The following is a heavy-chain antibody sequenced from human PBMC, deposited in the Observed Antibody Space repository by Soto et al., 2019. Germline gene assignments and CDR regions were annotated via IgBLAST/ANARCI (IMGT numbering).Heavy chain of an antibody. D-gene: IGHD3-3*01. CDR3: AKALHTIFGVVIYYYYYGMDV. V-gene: IGHV3-23*01. CDR1: GFTFSSYA. J-gene: IGHJ6*02. CDR2: ISGSGGST. Sequence: GGSLRLSCAASGFTFSSYAMSWVRQAPGKGLEWVSAISGSGGSTYYADSVKGRFTISRDNSKNTLYLQMNSLRAEDTAVYYCAKALHTIFGVVIYYYYYGMDVWGQGTTVTVSS.